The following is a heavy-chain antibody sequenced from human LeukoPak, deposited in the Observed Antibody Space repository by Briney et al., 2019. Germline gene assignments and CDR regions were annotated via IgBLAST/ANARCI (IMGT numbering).Heavy chain of an antibody. D-gene: IGHD6-13*01. CDR3: ARDPGSSSFDY. CDR1: GFTFRSYW. CDR2: IDRDGNVK. V-gene: IGHV3-7*01. Sequence: GGSLRLSCAASGFTFRSYWMTWVRQTPGKGLESVANIDRDGNVKNYVGSVKGRFTISRDNAKNSLYLQMNSLRVDDTAMYYCARDPGSSSFDYWGQGSLVTVSS. J-gene: IGHJ4*02.